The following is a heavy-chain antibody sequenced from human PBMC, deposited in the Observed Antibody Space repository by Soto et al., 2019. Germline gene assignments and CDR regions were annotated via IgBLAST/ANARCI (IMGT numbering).Heavy chain of an antibody. Sequence: GVPMQISWKCAAYSFTSYWIGWVRKMQGKGLEWMGIIYPGDSDTRYSPSFQGQVTISADKSISTAYLQWSSLKASDTAMYYCAGLWSSSYRHYNDYNWFDVWGYGMLVSV. CDR2: IYPGDSDT. V-gene: IGHV5-51*01. J-gene: IGHJ5*01. CDR3: AGLWSSSYRHYNDYNWFDV. D-gene: IGHD2-15*01. CDR1: AYSFTSYW.